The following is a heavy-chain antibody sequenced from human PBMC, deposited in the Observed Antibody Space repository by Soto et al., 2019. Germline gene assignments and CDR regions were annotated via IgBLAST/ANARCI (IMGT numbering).Heavy chain of an antibody. CDR3: AKDSSVVVAADDY. CDR2: ISGSGDRT. Sequence: VQLLESGGGLVQPGGSLRLSYAASGFTFNIYDMTWVRQAPGKGLEWVSAISGSGDRTYYADFVKGRFTISRDNSKNTLYLQMISLRVEDTAVYYCAKDSSVVVAADDYWGQGTLVTVSS. J-gene: IGHJ4*02. V-gene: IGHV3-23*01. D-gene: IGHD2-15*01. CDR1: GFTFNIYD.